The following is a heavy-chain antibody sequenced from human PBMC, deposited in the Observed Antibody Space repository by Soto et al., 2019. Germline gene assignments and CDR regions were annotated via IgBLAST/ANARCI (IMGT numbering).Heavy chain of an antibody. Sequence: EVQLVESGGGLVQPGGSLRLSCAASGFTFSDHNMDWVRQAPGKGLEWVGRSRNRANSYTTEYAASVKGRFTISRDDSKNSLYLQMNSLKTEDTAVYYCARRGGSYAPDYWGQGTLVTVSS. D-gene: IGHD3-16*01. CDR1: GFTFSDHN. V-gene: IGHV3-72*01. J-gene: IGHJ4*02. CDR2: SRNRANSYTT. CDR3: ARRGGSYAPDY.